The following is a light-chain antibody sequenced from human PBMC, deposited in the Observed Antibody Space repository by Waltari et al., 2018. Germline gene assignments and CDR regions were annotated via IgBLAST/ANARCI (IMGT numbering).Light chain of an antibody. V-gene: IGLV1-51*02. CDR3: GTWDSSLSGAV. CDR1: RSNLGTNY. Sequence: QSVLTQPPSVSAAPGPRVTISCSGGRSNLGTNYVSWYRQFPGTAPKLLIYENTERPSGIPGRFSGSKSGTSATLDITGLQAGDEADYYCGTWDSSLSGAVFGGGTHLTVL. CDR2: ENT. J-gene: IGLJ7*01.